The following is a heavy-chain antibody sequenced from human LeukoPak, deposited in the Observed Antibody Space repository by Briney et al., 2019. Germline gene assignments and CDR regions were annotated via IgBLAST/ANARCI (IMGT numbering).Heavy chain of an antibody. V-gene: IGHV1-18*01. D-gene: IGHD1-26*01. J-gene: IGHJ4*02. CDR3: ARHGNALTHSEYFDY. Sequence: ASVKVSCKTSGYTFNTYAISWVRQAPGQGLEWMGWISNHNVNTNSAQKLQGGVTITKDTSTSTAYLDLQSLRSDDTAIYYCARHGNALTHSEYFDYWGQGTLITASS. CDR2: ISNHNVNT. CDR1: GYTFNTYA.